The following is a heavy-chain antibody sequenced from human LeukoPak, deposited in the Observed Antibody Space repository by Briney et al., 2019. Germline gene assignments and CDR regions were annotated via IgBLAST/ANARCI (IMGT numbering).Heavy chain of an antibody. CDR1: GYTFTGYY. CDR2: INPNSGDT. CDR3: ARDYCGGDCFPDY. V-gene: IGHV1-2*06. D-gene: IGHD2-21*02. J-gene: IGHJ4*02. Sequence: ASVKVTCKASGYTFTGYYVHWVRQAPGQGLEWMGRINPNSGDTNYAQKFQGRVTMTRDTSISTAYMELSRLRSDDTAVYYCARDYCGGDCFPDYWGQGTLVTVSS.